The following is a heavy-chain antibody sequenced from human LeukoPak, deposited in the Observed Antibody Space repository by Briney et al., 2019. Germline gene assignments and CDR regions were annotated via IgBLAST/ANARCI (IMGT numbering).Heavy chain of an antibody. J-gene: IGHJ4*02. CDR2: IIPNSGGT. D-gene: IGHD6-13*01. CDR3: AKIRLTAAGNQPLDY. V-gene: IGHV1-2*02. CDR1: GYTFTDYY. Sequence: ASVKVSCKASGYTFTDYYIHWVRQAPGQGLEWMGWIIPNSGGTNYAQKFQGRVTMTRDTSISTAYMELNRLMSDDTAVYYCAKIRLTAAGNQPLDYWGQGTLVTVSS.